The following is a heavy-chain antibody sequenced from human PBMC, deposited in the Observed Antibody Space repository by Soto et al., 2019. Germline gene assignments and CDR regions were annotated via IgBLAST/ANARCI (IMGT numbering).Heavy chain of an antibody. V-gene: IGHV4-59*08. D-gene: IGHD3-22*01. CDR1: GSPISDHY. CDR3: ARLGDYYLAFDY. CDR2: IYYTGTT. J-gene: IGHJ4*01. Sequence: SETLSLTCTVSGSPISDHYWSWFRQAPGQGLEWVGYIYYTGTTTYNPSLKSRVTISLDTSKSQFSLILRSVTAADTAVYYCARLGDYYLAFDYWGHGALVTVSS.